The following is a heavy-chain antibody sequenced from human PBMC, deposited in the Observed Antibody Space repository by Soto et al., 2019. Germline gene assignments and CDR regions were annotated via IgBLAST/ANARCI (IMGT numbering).Heavy chain of an antibody. D-gene: IGHD2-15*01. CDR1: GFTFSSYS. Sequence: PGGSLRLSCAASGFTFSSYSMNWVRQAPGKGLEWVSYISSSSTIYYADSVKGRFTISRDNAKNSLYLQMNSLRDEDTAVYYCATSHRDRNCSGGSCYSGSGYYYYYYGMDVWGQGTTVTV. J-gene: IGHJ6*02. CDR3: ATSHRDRNCSGGSCYSGSGYYYYYYGMDV. V-gene: IGHV3-48*02. CDR2: ISSSSTI.